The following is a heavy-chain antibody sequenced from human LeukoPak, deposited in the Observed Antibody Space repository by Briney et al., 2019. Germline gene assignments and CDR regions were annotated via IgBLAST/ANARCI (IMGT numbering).Heavy chain of an antibody. V-gene: IGHV3-7*01. Sequence: GGSLRLSCAASEFTFSSYWMSWVRQAPGKGLEWVANIKQDGSEKYYVDSVKGRFTISRDNAKNSLYLQMNSLRAEDTAVYYCARVTMDGYYFDYWGQGTLVTVSS. CDR2: IKQDGSEK. J-gene: IGHJ4*02. D-gene: IGHD1-1*01. CDR3: ARVTMDGYYFDY. CDR1: EFTFSSYW.